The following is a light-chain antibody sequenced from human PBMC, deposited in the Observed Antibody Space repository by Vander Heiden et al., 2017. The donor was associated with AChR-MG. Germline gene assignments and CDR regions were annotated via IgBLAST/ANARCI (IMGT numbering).Light chain of an antibody. CDR2: DDS. J-gene: IGLJ3*02. CDR3: QVWDSSTNHVV. CDR1: DIGSKV. V-gene: IGLV3-21*02. Sequence: SSVLTQAPSVSVAPGQTATGTCGGNDIGSKVVNWYQQKPGQAPVVVIYDDSDRPSGIPERFSGSNSGATATMTISRVEAGDEATYYCQVWDSSTNHVVFGRGTRLTVL.